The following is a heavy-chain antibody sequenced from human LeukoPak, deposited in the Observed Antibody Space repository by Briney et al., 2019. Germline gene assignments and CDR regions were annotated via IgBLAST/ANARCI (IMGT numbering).Heavy chain of an antibody. CDR2: INTNTGNP. Sequence: GASVKVSCKASGGTFSSYAISWVRQAPGQGLEWMGWINTNTGNPTYAQGFTGRFVFSLVTSVNTAYLQISSLKAEDTAVYYCARDRLRGLDVWGQGTTVTVSS. J-gene: IGHJ6*02. V-gene: IGHV7-4-1*02. CDR3: ARDRLRGLDV. CDR1: GGTFSSYA. D-gene: IGHD3-16*01.